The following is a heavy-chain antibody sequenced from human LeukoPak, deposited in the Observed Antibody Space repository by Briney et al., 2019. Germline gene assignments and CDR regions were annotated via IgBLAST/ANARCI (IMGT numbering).Heavy chain of an antibody. CDR1: GFTFSSYW. CDR2: ISGSGGGT. CDR3: VKDLGRYRNNCFDY. Sequence: GGSLRLSCAASGFTFSSYWMSWVRQAPEKGLEWVSTISGSGGGTYYADSVKGRFTISRDDSKNTLYLQMNSLRAEDTAVYYCVKDLGRYRNNCFDYWGQGTLVTVSS. J-gene: IGHJ4*02. V-gene: IGHV3-23*01. D-gene: IGHD1-26*01.